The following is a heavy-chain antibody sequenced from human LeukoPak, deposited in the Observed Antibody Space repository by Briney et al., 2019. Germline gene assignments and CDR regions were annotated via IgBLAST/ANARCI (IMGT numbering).Heavy chain of an antibody. CDR3: ARETDSTLFDY. Sequence: PGGSLRLSCAASGFPFSSYGMNWVRQAPGKGLEWVSYISSSGSTIYYADSVKGRFTISRDNAKNSLYLQMNSLRTEDTAVYYCARETDSTLFDYWGQGILVTVSS. D-gene: IGHD2-2*01. CDR1: GFPFSSYG. V-gene: IGHV3-48*04. J-gene: IGHJ4*02. CDR2: ISSSGSTI.